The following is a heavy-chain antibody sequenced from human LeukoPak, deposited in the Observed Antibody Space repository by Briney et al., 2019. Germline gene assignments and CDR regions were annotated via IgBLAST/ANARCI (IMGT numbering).Heavy chain of an antibody. CDR3: ARASYISSRRNWFDP. V-gene: IGHV4-34*01. J-gene: IGHJ5*02. D-gene: IGHD6-13*01. CDR1: GGSCSGYY. CDR2: INHSGST. Sequence: SETLSLTCAVYGGSCSGYYWSWIRQPPGKGLEWIGEINHSGSTNYNPSLKSRVTISVDTSKNQFSLKLSSVTAADTAVCYCARASYISSRRNWFDPWGQGTLVTVSS.